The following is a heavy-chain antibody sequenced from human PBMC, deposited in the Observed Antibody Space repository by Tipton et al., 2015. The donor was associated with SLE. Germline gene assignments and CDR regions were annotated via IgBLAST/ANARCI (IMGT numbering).Heavy chain of an antibody. CDR1: GFTFSSYA. CDR2: ISSNGGST. Sequence: SLRLSCSDSGFTFSSYAMHWVRQAPGKGLEYVSAISSNGGSTYYADSVKGRFTISRDNSKNTLYLQMSSLRAEDTAVYYCVKGGVAAAGTRYFDLWGRGTLVTVSS. CDR3: VKGGVAAAGTRYFDL. J-gene: IGHJ2*01. V-gene: IGHV3-64D*09. D-gene: IGHD6-13*01.